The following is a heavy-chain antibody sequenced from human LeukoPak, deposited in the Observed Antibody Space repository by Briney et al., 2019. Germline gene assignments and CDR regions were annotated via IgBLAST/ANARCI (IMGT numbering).Heavy chain of an antibody. J-gene: IGHJ4*02. CDR2: ISSSSSYI. CDR1: GFTFSSYS. Sequence: PGGSLRLPCAASGFTFSSYSMNWVRQAPGKGLEWVSSISSSSSYIYYADSVKGRFTISRDNAKNSLYLQMNSLRAEDTAVYYCARDFRSSSWYHGYFDYWGQGTLVTVSS. V-gene: IGHV3-21*01. D-gene: IGHD6-13*01. CDR3: ARDFRSSSWYHGYFDY.